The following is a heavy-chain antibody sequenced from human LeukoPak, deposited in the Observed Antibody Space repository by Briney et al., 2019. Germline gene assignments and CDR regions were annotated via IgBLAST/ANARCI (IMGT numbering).Heavy chain of an antibody. CDR2: ISYSGST. V-gene: IGHV4-59*11. D-gene: IGHD4-17*01. CDR1: GGSISNHY. Sequence: SETLSLTCTVSGGSISNHYWSWIRQPPGKGLEWIGYISYSGSTNYNPSLKSRVTISVDTSKNQFSLRLSSVTAADTAVYYCARGGDYGDLRYFDYWGQGTLVTVSS. CDR3: ARGGDYGDLRYFDY. J-gene: IGHJ4*02.